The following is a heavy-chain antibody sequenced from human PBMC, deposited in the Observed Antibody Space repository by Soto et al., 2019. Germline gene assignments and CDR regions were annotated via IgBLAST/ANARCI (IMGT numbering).Heavy chain of an antibody. CDR3: ARDIETSGYYYGMDV. Sequence: RASVKVSCKASGGTFSSYAISWVRQAPGQGLEWMGGIIPIFGTANYAQKFQGRVTITADESTSTAYMELNSLRSEDTAVYYCARDIETSGYYYGMDVWGQGTTVTVSS. D-gene: IGHD3-10*01. CDR2: IIPIFGTA. J-gene: IGHJ6*02. CDR1: GGTFSSYA. V-gene: IGHV1-69*13.